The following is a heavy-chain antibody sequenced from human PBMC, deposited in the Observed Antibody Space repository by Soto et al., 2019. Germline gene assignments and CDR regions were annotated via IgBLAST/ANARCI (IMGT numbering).Heavy chain of an antibody. CDR1: GFTFSGSW. CDR2: VNEWGTDS. CDR3: AKAASVGGDYPDY. J-gene: IGHJ4*02. Sequence: EVQLVESGGGLVQPGGSLRLSCVASGFTFSGSWMHWVRQAPGKGLVWVSRVNEWGTDSNYADSVKGRFTISRDNAKNTVYLQMNGLRAEDTAVYYCAKAASVGGDYPDYWGQGTLVTVSS. D-gene: IGHD4-17*01. V-gene: IGHV3-74*01.